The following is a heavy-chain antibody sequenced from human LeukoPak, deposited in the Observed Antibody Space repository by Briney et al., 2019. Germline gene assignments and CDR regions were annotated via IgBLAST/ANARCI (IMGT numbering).Heavy chain of an antibody. D-gene: IGHD5-12*01. J-gene: IGHJ4*02. CDR3: ARGGYSFDY. CDR1: GFSLSGYW. V-gene: IGHV3-7*01. CDR2: LHADGVEQ. Sequence: PGGSLRFCCAASGFSLSGYWMTWVRQAPGTGLEWVARLHADGVEQNYVDSVTGRFTMSRDNAKNSLDLQMNSLRVEDTAVYYCARGGYSFDYLGQGTLATVSS.